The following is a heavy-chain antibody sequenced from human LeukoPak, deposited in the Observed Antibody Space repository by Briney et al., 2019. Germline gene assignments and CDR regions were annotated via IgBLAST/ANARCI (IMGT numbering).Heavy chain of an antibody. CDR3: AGDGEAASGYASGGFDS. CDR2: ISTVSSRI. V-gene: IGHV3-48*02. D-gene: IGHD5-12*01. Sequence: GGSLRLSCAASGFTFSSYNMNWVRQAPGEGLEWVSYISTVSSRIYYADSVKGRFTVSRDNAKNSLYLQMNSLRDEDTAVYYCAGDGEAASGYASGGFDSWGQGTLVTVSS. CDR1: GFTFSSYN. J-gene: IGHJ4*02.